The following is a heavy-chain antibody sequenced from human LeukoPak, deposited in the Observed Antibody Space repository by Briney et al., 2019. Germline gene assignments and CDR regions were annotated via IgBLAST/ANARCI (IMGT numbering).Heavy chain of an antibody. V-gene: IGHV3-21*01. J-gene: IGHJ4*02. CDR3: ARAKGY. CDR1: GFTFSSYS. CDR2: ITSSGTYI. Sequence: GGSLRLSCAASGFTFSSYSMNWVRQAPGRALEWVSSITSSGTYIFYADSVKGRFTISRDNAKNSLYLQMNSLRAEDTAVYYCARAKGYWGQGTLVTVSS.